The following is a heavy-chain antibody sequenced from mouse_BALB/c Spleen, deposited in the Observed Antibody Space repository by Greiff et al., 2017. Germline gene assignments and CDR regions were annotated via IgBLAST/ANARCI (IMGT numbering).Heavy chain of an antibody. Sequence: VQLQQSGAELVRSGASVKLSCTASGFNIKDYYMHWVKQRPEHGLEWIGWIDPENGDTEYAPKFQGKATMTADTSSNTAYLQLSSLTSEDTAVYYGNARRDGYYGDYLDYWGQGTTLTVSS. J-gene: IGHJ2*01. D-gene: IGHD2-3*01. CDR3: NARRDGYYGDYLDY. CDR2: IDPENGDT. CDR1: GFNIKDYY. V-gene: IGHV14-4*02.